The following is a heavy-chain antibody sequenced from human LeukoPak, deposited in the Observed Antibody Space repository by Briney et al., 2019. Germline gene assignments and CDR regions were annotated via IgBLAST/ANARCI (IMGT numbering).Heavy chain of an antibody. CDR2: SDGSST. V-gene: IGHV3-74*01. CDR1: GFTFSSYW. J-gene: IGHJ4*02. Sequence: GGSLRLSCAASGFTFSSYWMHWVRQAPGKGLVWVSRSDGSSTSYADSVKGRFTISRDNAKNSLYLQMNRLRAEDTAVYYCARTLPAEYGSGSYFDYWGQGTLVTVSS. CDR3: ARTLPAEYGSGSYFDY. D-gene: IGHD3-10*01.